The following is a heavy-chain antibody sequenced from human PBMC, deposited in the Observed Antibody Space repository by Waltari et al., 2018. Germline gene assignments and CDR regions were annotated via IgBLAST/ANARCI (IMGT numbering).Heavy chain of an antibody. CDR3: ARHSSGYYFDL. CDR1: GFTFRKFE. CDR2: ISSSGSMT. D-gene: IGHD5-18*01. J-gene: IGHJ4*01. Sequence: EVQLVGSGGGSVQPGGQLGVSGGASGFTFRKFEMTWGRQAPGKGLEWVSYISSSGSMTYYADSVKGRFTISRDNAKNSLYLQMNTVRAEDTAVYYCARHSSGYYFDLWGPEPWSPSPQ. V-gene: IGHV3-48*03.